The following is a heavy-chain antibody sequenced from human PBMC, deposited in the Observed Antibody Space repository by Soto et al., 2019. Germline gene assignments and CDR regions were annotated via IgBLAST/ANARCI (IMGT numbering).Heavy chain of an antibody. Sequence: SETLSLTCSVSGGSVSSGVYYWSWIRQPPGKGLELIGYISNTGSTNYNPSLTSRVAISLDTSRNQFSLKLRSVTAADTAVYYCARLRITNFGVVTVQYFGYRGRGNLVPLS. CDR1: GGSVSSGVYY. V-gene: IGHV4-61*08. CDR2: ISNTGST. D-gene: IGHD3-3*01. CDR3: ARLRITNFGVVTVQYFGY. J-gene: IGHJ4*02.